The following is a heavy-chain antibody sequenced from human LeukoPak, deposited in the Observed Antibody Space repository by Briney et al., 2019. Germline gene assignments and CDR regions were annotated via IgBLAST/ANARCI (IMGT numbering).Heavy chain of an antibody. CDR2: ISGSGGST. V-gene: IGHV3-23*01. Sequence: PGGSLRLSCAVSGFTFSSYAMSWVRQAPGKGLEWVSAISGSGGSTYYADSVKGRFTISRDNSKNTLYLQMNSLRAEDTAVYYCAKVGFGELPQERIDYWGQGTLVTVSS. CDR1: GFTFSSYA. D-gene: IGHD3-10*01. CDR3: AKVGFGELPQERIDY. J-gene: IGHJ4*02.